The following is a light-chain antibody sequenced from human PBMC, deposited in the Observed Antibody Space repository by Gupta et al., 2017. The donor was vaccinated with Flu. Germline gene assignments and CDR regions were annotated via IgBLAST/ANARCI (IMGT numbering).Light chain of an antibody. V-gene: IGKV3-11*01. CDR3: QRRNDGLT. CDR2: DAS. J-gene: IGKJ4*02. Sequence: ELVSTQSSATLSLTPGERATVSCRASQSSSYYLAWYQQKHGQAPSLLSYDASKRATGVPVRCSGSASGTDCTITISSIEPEDVAVYYCQRRNDGLTFGGGTKLEIK. CDR1: QSSSYY.